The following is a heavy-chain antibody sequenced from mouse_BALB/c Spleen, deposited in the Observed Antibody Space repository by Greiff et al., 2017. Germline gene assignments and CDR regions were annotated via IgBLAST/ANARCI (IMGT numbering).Heavy chain of an antibody. CDR1: GFAFSSYD. Sequence: DVHLVESGGGLVKPGGSLKLSCAASGFAFSSYDMSWVRQTPEKRLEWVAYISSGGGSTYYPDTVKGRFTISRDNAKNTLYLQMSSLKSEDTAMYYCARQRFDYWGQGTTLTVSS. V-gene: IGHV5-12-1*01. CDR3: ARQRFDY. J-gene: IGHJ2*01. CDR2: ISSGGGST.